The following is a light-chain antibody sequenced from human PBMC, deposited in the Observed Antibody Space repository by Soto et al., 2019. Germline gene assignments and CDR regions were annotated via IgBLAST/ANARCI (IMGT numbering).Light chain of an antibody. CDR1: QSFSSSY. CDR3: QHYGSAGT. CDR2: GAS. J-gene: IGKJ1*01. Sequence: EIVLTQSPGTLSLSPGERATLSCRASQSFSSSYLAWYQQKPGQAPRLLIYGASSRATGIPDRFSGSGSGTDFTLTISRLEPEDFAVYYCQHYGSAGTFGQGTKVEV. V-gene: IGKV3-20*01.